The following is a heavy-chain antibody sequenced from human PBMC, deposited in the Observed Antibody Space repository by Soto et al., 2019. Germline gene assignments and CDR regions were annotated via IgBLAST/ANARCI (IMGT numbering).Heavy chain of an antibody. CDR1: GYSFTSYW. CDR2: IYPGDSDT. CDR3: ARSNPMYYYDSSGQPHAFDI. J-gene: IGHJ3*02. D-gene: IGHD3-22*01. Sequence: GESLKISCKGSGYSFTSYWIGWVRQMPGKGLEWMGIIYPGDSDTRYSPSFQGQDTISADKSISTAYLQWSSLKASDTAMYYCARSNPMYYYDSSGQPHAFDIWGQGTMVTVSS. V-gene: IGHV5-51*01.